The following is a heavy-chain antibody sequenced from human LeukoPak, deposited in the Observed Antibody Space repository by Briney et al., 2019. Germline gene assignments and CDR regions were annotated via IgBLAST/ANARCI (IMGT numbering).Heavy chain of an antibody. Sequence: GGSLRRSCAASGFTFSSYAMHWVRQAPGKGLEWVAVISYDGSNKYYADSVKGRFTISRDNSKNTLYLQMNSLRAEDTAVYYCARGPGYSSSWYLVGFYYGMDVWGQGTTVTVSS. CDR2: ISYDGSNK. CDR3: ARGPGYSSSWYLVGFYYGMDV. V-gene: IGHV3-30*04. J-gene: IGHJ6*02. CDR1: GFTFSSYA. D-gene: IGHD6-13*01.